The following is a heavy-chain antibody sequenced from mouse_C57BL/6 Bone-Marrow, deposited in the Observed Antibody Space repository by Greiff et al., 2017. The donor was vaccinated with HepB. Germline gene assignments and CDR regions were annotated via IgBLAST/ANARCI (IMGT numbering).Heavy chain of an antibody. D-gene: IGHD2-2*01. CDR2: IYPRSGNT. Sequence: QVQLQQSGAELARPGASVKLSCKASGYTFTSYGISWVKQRTGQGLEWIGEIYPRSGNTYYNEKFKGKATLTADKSSSTAYMELRSLTSEDSAVYFCASYYGYGSFAYWGQGTLVTVSA. V-gene: IGHV1-81*01. CDR3: ASYYGYGSFAY. J-gene: IGHJ3*01. CDR1: GYTFTSYG.